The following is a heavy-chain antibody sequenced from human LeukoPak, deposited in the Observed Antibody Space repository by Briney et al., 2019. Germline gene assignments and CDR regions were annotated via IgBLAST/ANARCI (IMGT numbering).Heavy chain of an antibody. CDR1: GGSFSGYY. Sequence: PSETLSLTCAVYGGSFSGYYWSWIRQPPGKGLEWIGEINHSGSTNYNPSLKSRVTISVDTSKNQFSLKLSSVTAADTAVYYCARAVTDSSGYYSNDYWGQGTLVTVSS. J-gene: IGHJ4*02. V-gene: IGHV4-34*01. CDR2: INHSGST. CDR3: ARAVTDSSGYYSNDY. D-gene: IGHD3-22*01.